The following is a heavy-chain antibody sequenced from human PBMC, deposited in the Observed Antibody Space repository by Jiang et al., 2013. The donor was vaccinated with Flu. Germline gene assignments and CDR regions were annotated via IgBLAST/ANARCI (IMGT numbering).Heavy chain of an antibody. CDR3: ARDQTWFWSGSHSSHFDY. CDR1: GFTFSSYS. Sequence: QLVESGGGLVKPGGSLRLSCAASGFTFSSYSMNWVRQAPGKGLEWVSSISSSSSYIYYADSVKGRFTISRDNAKNSLYLQMNSLRAEDTAVYYCARDQTWFWSGSHSSHFDYWGQGTLVTVSS. V-gene: IGHV3-21*01. D-gene: IGHD3-3*01. J-gene: IGHJ4*02. CDR2: ISSSSSYI.